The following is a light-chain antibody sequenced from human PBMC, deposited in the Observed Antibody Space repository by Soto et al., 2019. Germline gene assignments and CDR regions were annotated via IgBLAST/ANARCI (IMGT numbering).Light chain of an antibody. CDR1: QSVLYSSNNKNY. CDR2: WAS. J-gene: IGKJ2*01. V-gene: IGKV4-1*01. Sequence: DIVMTQSPDSLAVSLGERATINCKSSQSVLYSSNNKNYLAWYQQKPGQPPKLLIYWASTRESGVPDRFSGSRPRPDFTLTISSLQAEDVAIYYCQQYYSTPYTFGQGTKPEIK. CDR3: QQYYSTPYT.